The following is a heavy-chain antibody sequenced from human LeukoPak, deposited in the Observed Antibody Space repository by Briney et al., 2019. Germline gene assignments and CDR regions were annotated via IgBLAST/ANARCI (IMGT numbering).Heavy chain of an antibody. Sequence: PGGSLRLSCVASEFTFSNYWMSWVRQAPGKGLEWVANIKQDESEEYYVDSVKGRFTISRDNAKNSLFLQMNSLRAEDTAVYYCASQIVGATFLGFWGQGTLVTVSS. CDR1: EFTFSNYW. D-gene: IGHD1-26*01. V-gene: IGHV3-7*01. CDR3: ASQIVGATFLGF. J-gene: IGHJ4*02. CDR2: IKQDESEE.